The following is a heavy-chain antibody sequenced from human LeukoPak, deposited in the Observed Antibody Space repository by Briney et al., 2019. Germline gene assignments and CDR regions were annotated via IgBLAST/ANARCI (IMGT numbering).Heavy chain of an antibody. J-gene: IGHJ4*02. Sequence: PGGSLRVSCAAAGFTFSNYWMSWVRQAPGKGPEWVANIKEDGREKYYEDSVKGRFTISRDNAKNSLYLQMDSLRAEDTAVYYCARDSLGYTFDYWGQGTLVTVSS. CDR3: ARDSLGYTFDY. D-gene: IGHD2-2*02. CDR2: IKEDGREK. V-gene: IGHV3-7*05. CDR1: GFTFSNYW.